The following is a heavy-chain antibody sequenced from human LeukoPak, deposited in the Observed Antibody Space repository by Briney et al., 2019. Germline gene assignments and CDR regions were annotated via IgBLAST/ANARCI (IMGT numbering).Heavy chain of an antibody. J-gene: IGHJ4*02. CDR1: GGSISSSSYY. Sequence: SETLSLTCTVSGGSISSSSYYWGWIRQPPGKGLEWIGSIYYSGSTYYNPSLKSRVTISVDTSKNQFSLKLTPVTAADTAVYYCVRGYGTHYFDYWGQGTLVTVSS. CDR2: IYYSGST. CDR3: VRGYGTHYFDY. D-gene: IGHD4-17*01. V-gene: IGHV4-39*07.